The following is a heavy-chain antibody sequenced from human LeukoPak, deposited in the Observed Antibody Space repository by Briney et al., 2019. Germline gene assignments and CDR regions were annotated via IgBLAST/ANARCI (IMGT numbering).Heavy chain of an antibody. CDR1: GGSISNYY. CDR2: FYYSGST. V-gene: IGHV4-59*01. D-gene: IGHD6-19*01. CDR3: ASMYSSGWYYY. J-gene: IGHJ4*02. Sequence: PSETLSLTCTVSGGSISNYYWSWIRQPPGKGLEWIGYFYYSGSTNYNPSLKSRVTISVDTSKNQFSLKLSSVTAADTAVYYCASMYSSGWYYYWGQGTLVTVSS.